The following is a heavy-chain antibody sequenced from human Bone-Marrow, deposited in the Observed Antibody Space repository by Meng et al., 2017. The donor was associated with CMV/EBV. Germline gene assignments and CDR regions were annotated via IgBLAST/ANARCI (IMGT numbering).Heavy chain of an antibody. Sequence: SVKVSCKASGGTFSSYAISWVRQAPGQGLEWMGGIIPILGIANYAQKFQGRVTITADKSTSTAYMELSSLRSEDTAVYYCARDGEYCSGGSCQNYYYYGMDVWGQGTTVTVSS. CDR3: ARDGEYCSGGSCQNYYYYGMDV. CDR2: IIPILGIA. CDR1: GGTFSSYA. J-gene: IGHJ6*02. V-gene: IGHV1-69*10. D-gene: IGHD2-15*01.